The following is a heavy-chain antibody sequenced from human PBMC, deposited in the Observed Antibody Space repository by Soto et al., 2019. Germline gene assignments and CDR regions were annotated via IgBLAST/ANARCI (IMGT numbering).Heavy chain of an antibody. CDR3: ARHGSF. J-gene: IGHJ4*02. CDR2: IYYSVNT. V-gene: IGHV4-39*01. CDR1: GVSISDTSYY. Sequence: ETLSLTCTVSGVSISDTSYYCGWIRQPPGKRLEWIGSIYYSVNTYYNPSLKSRLTISVDSSKNQFSLNMTSVTAADTAVYYCARHGSFWGQGTLVTVSS.